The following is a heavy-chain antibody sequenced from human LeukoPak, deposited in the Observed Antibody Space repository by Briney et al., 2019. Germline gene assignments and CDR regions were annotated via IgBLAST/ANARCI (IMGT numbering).Heavy chain of an antibody. V-gene: IGHV4-34*01. J-gene: IGHJ4*02. CDR2: IYHSGST. D-gene: IGHD2-2*01. CDR1: GGSFSGYY. Sequence: SETLSLTCAVYGGSFSGYYWSWIRQPPGKGLEWIGSIYHSGSTYYNPSLKSRVTISVDTSKNQFSLKLSSVTAADTAVYYCAREGRCSSTSCYSTVDYWGQGTLVTVSS. CDR3: AREGRCSSTSCYSTVDY.